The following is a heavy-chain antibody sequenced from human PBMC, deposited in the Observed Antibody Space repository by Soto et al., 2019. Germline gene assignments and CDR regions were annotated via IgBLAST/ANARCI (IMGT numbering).Heavy chain of an antibody. D-gene: IGHD3-22*01. V-gene: IGHV1-18*01. CDR3: ARGGYYDSSGSRNYFYYGMNV. CDR2: VSPYDGYT. Sequence: QVQLVQSGAAVKKPGASVKVSCKASGYTFSSYGINWVRQAPGQGLEWLGWVSPYDGYTNYAQILQGRVSMTTDTSTKTAYMEVRRLRSDDTAVYYCARGGYYDSSGSRNYFYYGMNVWGQGTTVTVSS. CDR1: GYTFSSYG. J-gene: IGHJ6*02.